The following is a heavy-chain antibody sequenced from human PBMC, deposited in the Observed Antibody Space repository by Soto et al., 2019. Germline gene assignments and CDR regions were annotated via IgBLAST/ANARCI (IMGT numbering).Heavy chain of an antibody. Sequence: QVQLQESGPGLMKPSETLSLTCTVSGASITGSSYWSWIRQPAGKGLEWIGRFSLSGTTSYNPSLRSRVPMSADVSKTQFSLRLTSVTAADTALYYCARGMTPPGAPAWYYFDSWGQGTLVTVSS. V-gene: IGHV4-4*07. D-gene: IGHD2-8*02. CDR1: GASITGSSY. CDR2: FSLSGTT. J-gene: IGHJ4*02. CDR3: ARGMTPPGAPAWYYFDS.